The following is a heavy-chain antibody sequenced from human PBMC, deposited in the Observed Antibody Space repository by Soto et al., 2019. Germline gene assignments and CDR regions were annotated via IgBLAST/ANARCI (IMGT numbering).Heavy chain of an antibody. J-gene: IGHJ4*02. CDR2: ISGSGGST. CDR3: ANPYGGNSRIDY. D-gene: IGHD4-17*01. V-gene: IGHV3-23*01. Sequence: EVQLLESGGGLVQPGGSLRLSCAASGFTFSSYAMSWVRQAPGKGLEWVSAISGSGGSTYYADSVKGRFTISRDNSKNTLYLQMNSLRAEDTAVYYCANPYGGNSRIDYWGQGTLVTVSS. CDR1: GFTFSSYA.